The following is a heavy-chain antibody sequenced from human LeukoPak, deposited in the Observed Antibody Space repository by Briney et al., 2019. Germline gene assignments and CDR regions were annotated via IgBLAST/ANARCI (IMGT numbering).Heavy chain of an antibody. V-gene: IGHV3-48*03. J-gene: IGHJ4*02. CDR1: GFTFSSYG. CDR3: ARAVLLWFGGNGGYFDY. D-gene: IGHD3-10*01. CDR2: ISSSGSTI. Sequence: AGGSLRLSCAASGFTFSSYGMNWVRRAPGKGLEWVSYISSSGSTIYYADSVKGRFTISRDNAKNSLYLQMNSLRAEDTAVYYCARAVLLWFGGNGGYFDYWGQGTLVTVSS.